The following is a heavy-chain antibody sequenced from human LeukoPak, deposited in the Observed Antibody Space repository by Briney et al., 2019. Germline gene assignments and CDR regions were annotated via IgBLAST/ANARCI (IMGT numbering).Heavy chain of an antibody. J-gene: IGHJ4*02. Sequence: GASVKVSCTASGGTFSSYAISWVRQAPGQGLEWMGRIIPILGIANYAQKFQGRVTITADKSTSTAYMELSSLRSEDTAVYYCASFSRLPEYYYDSSGYSPIDYWGQGTLVTVSS. CDR1: GGTFSSYA. CDR2: IIPILGIA. V-gene: IGHV1-69*04. CDR3: ASFSRLPEYYYDSSGYSPIDY. D-gene: IGHD3-22*01.